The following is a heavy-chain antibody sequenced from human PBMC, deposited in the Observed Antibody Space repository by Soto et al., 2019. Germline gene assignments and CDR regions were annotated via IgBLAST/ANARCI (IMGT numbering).Heavy chain of an antibody. CDR2: INPSGGST. V-gene: IGHV1-46*03. Sequence: ASVKVSCKASGYTFTSYYMHWVRQAPGQGLEWMGIINPSGGSTSYAQKFQGRVTMTRDTSTSTVYMELSSLRSEDTAVYYCARGMGRGVIPHDAFDIGGQGTRVTVSS. J-gene: IGHJ3*02. CDR3: ARGMGRGVIPHDAFDI. D-gene: IGHD3-10*01. CDR1: GYTFTSYY.